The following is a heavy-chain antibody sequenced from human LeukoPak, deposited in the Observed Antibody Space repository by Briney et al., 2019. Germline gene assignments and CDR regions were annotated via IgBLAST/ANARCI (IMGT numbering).Heavy chain of an antibody. V-gene: IGHV4-34*01. CDR2: INHSGST. CDR1: GGSFSGYY. J-gene: IGHJ4*02. D-gene: IGHD3-22*01. Sequence: SETLSLTCAVYGGSFSGYYWSWIRQPPGKGLEWIGEINHSGSTNYNRSLKSRVTISVDTSKNQFSLKLSSVTAADTAVYYCARLPVYYYDSSGYYELMAFDYWGQGTLVTVSS. CDR3: ARLPVYYYDSSGYYELMAFDY.